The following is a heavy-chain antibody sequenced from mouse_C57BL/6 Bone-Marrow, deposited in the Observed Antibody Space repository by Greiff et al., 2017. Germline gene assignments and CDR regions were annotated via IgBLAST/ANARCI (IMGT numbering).Heavy chain of an antibody. V-gene: IGHV1-81*01. Sequence: QVQLQESRAELARPGASVKLSCTASGYTFPSYGIRWVKQRTGQGLEWIGEIYPRGGNTYYTEKFKGKATLTADKSSSTAYMELRSLTSEDSAVCFCARSGWFFDYWGQGTTLTVSS. CDR1: GYTFPSYG. J-gene: IGHJ2*01. D-gene: IGHD2-3*01. CDR3: ARSGWFFDY. CDR2: IYPRGGNT.